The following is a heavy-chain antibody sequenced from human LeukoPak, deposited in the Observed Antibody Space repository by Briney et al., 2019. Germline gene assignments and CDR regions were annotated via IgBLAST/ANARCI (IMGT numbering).Heavy chain of an antibody. V-gene: IGHV3-30-3*01. CDR3: AKDWPVLRFLEWLLFDY. Sequence: GGSLRLSCAASGFTFSSYAMHWVRQAPGKGLEWVAVISYDGSNKYYADSVKGRFTISRDNSKNTLYLQMNSLRAEDTAVYYCAKDWPVLRFLEWLLFDYWGQGTLVTVSS. J-gene: IGHJ4*02. D-gene: IGHD3-3*01. CDR2: ISYDGSNK. CDR1: GFTFSSYA.